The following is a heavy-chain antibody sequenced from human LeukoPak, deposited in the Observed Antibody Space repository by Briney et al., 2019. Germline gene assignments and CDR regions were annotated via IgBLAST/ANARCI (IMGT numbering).Heavy chain of an antibody. V-gene: IGHV3-48*01. CDR2: ISSSSSTI. CDR1: GFTFSSYS. Sequence: GGSLRLSCAASGFTFSSYSMNWVRQAPGKGLEWVSSISSSSSTIYYADSVKGRFTISRDSAKNSLYLQMSSLRAEDTAVYYCLVLYMDVWGKGTTVTVSS. J-gene: IGHJ6*03. CDR3: LVLYMDV.